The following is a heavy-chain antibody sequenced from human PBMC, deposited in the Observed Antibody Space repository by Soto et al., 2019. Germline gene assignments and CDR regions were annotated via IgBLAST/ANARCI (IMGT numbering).Heavy chain of an antibody. J-gene: IGHJ4*02. D-gene: IGHD3-22*01. CDR1: GYSFSSYW. CDR2: IYPGDSDT. CDR3: ARLPYDSSGYRFDY. Sequence: KICSKGSGYSFSSYWIGWVRQMNGKGLEWMGIIYPGDSDTRYSPSSQGQVTISADKSISTAYLQWSSLKASDTAMYYCARLPYDSSGYRFDYWGQGTLLTVSS. V-gene: IGHV5-51*01.